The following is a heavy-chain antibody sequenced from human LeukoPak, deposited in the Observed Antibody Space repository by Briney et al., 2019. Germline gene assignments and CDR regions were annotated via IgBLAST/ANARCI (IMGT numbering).Heavy chain of an antibody. D-gene: IGHD5-18*01. V-gene: IGHV3-30-3*01. CDR1: GFTFGSYA. CDR3: ARIDTAMVTRLYYYYYGMDV. J-gene: IGHJ6*02. Sequence: PGGSLRLSCAASGFTFGSYAMHWVRQAPGKGLEWVAVISYDGSNKYYADSVKGRFTISRDNSKNTLYLQMNSLRAEDTAVYYCARIDTAMVTRLYYYYYGMDVWGQGTTVTVSS. CDR2: ISYDGSNK.